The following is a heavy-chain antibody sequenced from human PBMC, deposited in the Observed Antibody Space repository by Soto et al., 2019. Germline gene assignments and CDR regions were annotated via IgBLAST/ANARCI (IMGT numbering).Heavy chain of an antibody. V-gene: IGHV3-15*07. Sequence: GGSLRLSCAASGFTFSNAWMNWVRQAPGKGLEWVGRIKSKTDGGTTDYAAPVKGRFTISRDDSKNTLYLQMNSLKTEDTAVYYCSAAARQYYFKEYYYYGMDVWGQGTTVTVSS. J-gene: IGHJ6*02. D-gene: IGHD6-13*01. CDR2: IKSKTDGGTT. CDR3: SAAARQYYFKEYYYYGMDV. CDR1: GFTFSNAW.